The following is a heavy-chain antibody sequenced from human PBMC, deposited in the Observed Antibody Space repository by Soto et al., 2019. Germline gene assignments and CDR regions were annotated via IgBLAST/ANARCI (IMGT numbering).Heavy chain of an antibody. D-gene: IGHD6-19*01. Sequence: PGGSLRLSCAASGFTFSSYAMSWVRQAPGKGLEWVSAISGSGGSTYYADSVKGRFTISRDNSKNTLYLQMNSLRAEDTAVYYCVHEGSSGWYTSDYYYGMDVWGQGTTVTVSS. J-gene: IGHJ6*02. CDR2: ISGSGGST. V-gene: IGHV3-23*01. CDR3: VHEGSSGWYTSDYYYGMDV. CDR1: GFTFSSYA.